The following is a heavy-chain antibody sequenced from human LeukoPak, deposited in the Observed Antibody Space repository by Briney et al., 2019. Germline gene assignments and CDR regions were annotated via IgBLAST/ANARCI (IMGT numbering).Heavy chain of an antibody. D-gene: IGHD2-15*01. J-gene: IGHJ2*01. CDR3: VAEGCSGGICYPYFDL. CDR1: GNTLTEVS. CDR2: FDPANGGK. Sequence: ASVKVSCKVSGNTLTEVSMHWVRQAPGKGLQWIGGFDPANGGKIYAQQFQGRVTMTEDTSTDTAYMESNSLRSEDTAVYYCVAEGCSGGICYPYFDLWGRGTLVIVSS. V-gene: IGHV1-24*01.